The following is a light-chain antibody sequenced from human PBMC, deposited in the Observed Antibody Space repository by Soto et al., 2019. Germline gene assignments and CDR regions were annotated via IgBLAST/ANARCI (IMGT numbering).Light chain of an antibody. CDR1: QSILYSSNNKNY. CDR3: QQYYTGRT. J-gene: IGKJ1*01. V-gene: IGKV4-1*01. Sequence: DIVMTQSPDSLPVSPGERATINCKSSQSILYSSNNKNYLAWYQQKPGQPPKLLIYWASTRESGVPDRFSGSGSGTDFTLTISSLQAEDVAVYYCQQYYTGRTFGQGTKVEIK. CDR2: WAS.